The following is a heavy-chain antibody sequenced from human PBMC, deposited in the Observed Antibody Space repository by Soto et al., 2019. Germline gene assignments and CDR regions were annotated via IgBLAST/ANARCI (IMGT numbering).Heavy chain of an antibody. Sequence: SFTCSVSGGSISTYYWSWILQPPGKGLELIGFIYYTGSTNYNPSLKSRCTISVDTSKNQFSLQLSSVTAGDTTVYYPARHVDGYSPWPRMDSWGQVATLTVAS. V-gene: IGHV4-59*08. CDR3: ARHVDGYSPWPRMDS. CDR2: IYYTGST. J-gene: IGHJ6*02. CDR1: GGSISTYY. D-gene: IGHD5-18*01.